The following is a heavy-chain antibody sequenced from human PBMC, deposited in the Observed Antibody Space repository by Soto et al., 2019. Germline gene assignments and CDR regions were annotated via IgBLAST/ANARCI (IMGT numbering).Heavy chain of an antibody. D-gene: IGHD3-9*01. V-gene: IGHV3-72*01. CDR3: VRAGTGYQLDY. CDR1: GFTFSDHY. Sequence: GGSLRLSCAASGFTFSDHYMDWVRQASGKGLEWVGRIRNKAHSYTAEYAASVKGRFTISRDDSKNSVYLQMNSLKIEDTALYYCVRAGTGYQLDYWGQGTLVTVSS. J-gene: IGHJ4*02. CDR2: IRNKAHSYTA.